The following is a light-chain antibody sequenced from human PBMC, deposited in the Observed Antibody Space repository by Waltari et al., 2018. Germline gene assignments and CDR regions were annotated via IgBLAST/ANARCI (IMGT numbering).Light chain of an antibody. J-gene: IGLJ2*01. V-gene: IGLV2-14*01. CDR1: SSDVGGYNY. CDR3: SSYTSSSTVV. Sequence: QSALTQPASVSGSPGQSITISCTGTSSDVGGYNYASWYQQHPGKAPKLMIYEVSNRPSGFSNRFSGSKSGNTASLTISGLQAEDDADYYCSSYTSSSTVVFGGGTKLTVL. CDR2: EVS.